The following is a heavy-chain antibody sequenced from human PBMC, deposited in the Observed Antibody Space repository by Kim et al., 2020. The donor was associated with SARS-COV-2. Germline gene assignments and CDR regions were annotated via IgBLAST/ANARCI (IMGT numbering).Heavy chain of an antibody. Sequence: SVKVSCKASGGTFSSYAISWVRQAPGQGLEWMGGIIPIFGTANYAQKFQGRVTTTADESTSTAYMELSSLRSEDTAVYYCARDVPYYDSSGYYRGYYFDYWGQGTLVTVSS. V-gene: IGHV1-69*13. D-gene: IGHD3-22*01. J-gene: IGHJ4*02. CDR2: IIPIFGTA. CDR1: GGTFSSYA. CDR3: ARDVPYYDSSGYYRGYYFDY.